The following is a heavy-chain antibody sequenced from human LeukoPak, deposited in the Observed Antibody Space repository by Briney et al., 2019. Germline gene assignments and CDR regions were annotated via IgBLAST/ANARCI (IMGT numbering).Heavy chain of an antibody. V-gene: IGHV1-18*01. CDR1: GYTFTSYG. D-gene: IGHD6-19*01. Sequence: ASVKVSCKASGYTFTSYGISWVRQAPGQGLEWMGWISAYNGNTNYAQKLQGRVTMATDTSTSTAYMELRSLRSDDTAVYYCARGIAVAGTGYFDYWGQGTLVTVSS. CDR2: ISAYNGNT. J-gene: IGHJ4*02. CDR3: ARGIAVAGTGYFDY.